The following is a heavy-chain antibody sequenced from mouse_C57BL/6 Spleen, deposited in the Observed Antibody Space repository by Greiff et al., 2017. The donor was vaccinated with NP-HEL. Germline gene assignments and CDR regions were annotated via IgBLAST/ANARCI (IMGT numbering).Heavy chain of an antibody. D-gene: IGHD1-1*02. J-gene: IGHJ2*01. V-gene: IGHV3-6*01. CDR2: ISYDGSN. CDR3: ARGQGGNYFDY. CDR1: GYSITSGYY. Sequence: EVQLQQSGPGLVKPSQSLSLTCSVTGYSITSGYYWNLIRQFPGNKLEWMGYISYDGSNNYNPSLKNRISITRDTSKNQFFLKLNSVTTENTATYYCARGQGGNYFDYWGQGTTLTVAS.